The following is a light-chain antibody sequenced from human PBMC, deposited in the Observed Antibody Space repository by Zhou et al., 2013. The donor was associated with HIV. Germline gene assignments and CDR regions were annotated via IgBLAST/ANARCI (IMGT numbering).Light chain of an antibody. CDR3: QKCVGAPQT. V-gene: IGKV1-27*01. CDR1: WTLPF. CDR2: TAS. J-gene: IGKJ3*01. Sequence: DIQLGPVSVLPVCICGGTESPSLAGRVWTLPFFLAWFQHKPGKVPRLLIHTASTLHSGVPARFSGNGSGTEFTLTINGLQPDDFATYFCQKCVGAPQTFGPGTKV.